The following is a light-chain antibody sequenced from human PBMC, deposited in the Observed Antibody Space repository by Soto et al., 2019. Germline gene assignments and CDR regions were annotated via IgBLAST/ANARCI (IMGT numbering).Light chain of an antibody. CDR1: QSVTSSY. Sequence: EIVLTQSPGTLSLSPGERATLSCRASQSVTSSYLAWYQQKPGQAPRLLVSGASSRATGIPDRFSGSGSGTDFTLTISRVEPEDFAVYYCQHYGRSSWTFGQGTKVEIK. CDR3: QHYGRSSWT. CDR2: GAS. V-gene: IGKV3-20*01. J-gene: IGKJ1*01.